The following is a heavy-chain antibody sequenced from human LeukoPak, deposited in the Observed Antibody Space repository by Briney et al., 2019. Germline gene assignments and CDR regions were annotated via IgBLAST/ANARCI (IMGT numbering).Heavy chain of an antibody. Sequence: PSETLSLTCTVSGGSISSYYWSWIRQPPGKGLEWIGYIYYSGSTNYNPSLKSRVTMSVDTSKNQFSLKLSSVTAADTAVYYCARSTSRGLDAFDIWGQGTMVTVSS. J-gene: IGHJ3*02. D-gene: IGHD3-10*01. V-gene: IGHV4-59*12. CDR3: ARSTSRGLDAFDI. CDR1: GGSISSYY. CDR2: IYYSGST.